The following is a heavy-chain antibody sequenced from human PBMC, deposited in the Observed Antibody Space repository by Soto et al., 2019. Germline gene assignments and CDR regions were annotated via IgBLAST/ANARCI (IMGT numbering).Heavy chain of an antibody. CDR1: GFRFSDFG. CDR3: AKETRSRAVTATRVNGMDV. Sequence: LRLSCAPSGFRFSDFGMHWVRRAPGKGLEWVAAISHDGSNQYYGDSVKGRFSISRDHSNNRLYLQMNNLKVEDSAIYYCAKETRSRAVTATRVNGMDVWGQGTTVTVSS. V-gene: IGHV3-30*18. CDR2: ISHDGSNQ. J-gene: IGHJ6*02. D-gene: IGHD2-21*02.